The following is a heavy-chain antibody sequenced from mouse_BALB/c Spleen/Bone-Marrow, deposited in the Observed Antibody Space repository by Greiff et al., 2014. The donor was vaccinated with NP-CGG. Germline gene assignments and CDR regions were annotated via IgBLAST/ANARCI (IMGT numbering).Heavy chain of an antibody. CDR3: ARMITTRGFDY. J-gene: IGHJ2*01. D-gene: IGHD2-4*01. CDR2: LNPSNGHT. CDR1: GYTFTRYW. Sequence: QVQLQQSGAELLKPGTSVKLSCKASGYTFTRYWMHWVKQRPGQGLEWIGELNPSNGHTNYNGKFKNKATVTVDKSSITAYMQLSSLTSEDSAVYYCARMITTRGFDYWGQGTTLTVSS. V-gene: IGHV1S81*02.